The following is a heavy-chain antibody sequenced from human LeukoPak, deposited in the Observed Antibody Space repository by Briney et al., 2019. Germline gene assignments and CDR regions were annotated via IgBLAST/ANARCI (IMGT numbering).Heavy chain of an antibody. CDR2: IYPGDSDT. D-gene: IGHD1-26*01. V-gene: IGHV5-51*01. CDR1: GYSFTSYW. J-gene: IGHJ4*02. CDR3: ARQIGRSGYFDF. Sequence: GESLKISCKGSGYSFTSYWIAWLRQMPGKGLEWMGIIYPGDSDTRYSPSFKGQVTISADKSINTAYLQWSGLKASDTAMYYCARQIGRSGYFDFWGQGTLVTVSS.